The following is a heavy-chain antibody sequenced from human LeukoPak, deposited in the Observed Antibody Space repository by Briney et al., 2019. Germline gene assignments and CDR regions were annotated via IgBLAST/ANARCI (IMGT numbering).Heavy chain of an antibody. V-gene: IGHV3-23*01. D-gene: IGHD5-18*01. CDR1: GFTFSSYA. CDR2: ISGSGGST. CDR3: AKEIEGYSYVDWFDP. Sequence: PGGSLRLSCAASGFTFSSYAMSWVRQAPGKGLEWVSSISGSGGSTYYADSVKGRFTISRDNSKHTLYLQKNSLRAEDTAVYYCAKEIEGYSYVDWFDPWGQGTLVTVSS. J-gene: IGHJ5*02.